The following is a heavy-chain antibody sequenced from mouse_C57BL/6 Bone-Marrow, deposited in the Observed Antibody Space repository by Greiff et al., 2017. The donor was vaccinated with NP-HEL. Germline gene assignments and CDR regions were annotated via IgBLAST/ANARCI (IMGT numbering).Heavy chain of an antibody. Sequence: QVQLQQPGAELVKPGASVKLSCKASGYTFTSYWMHWVKQRPGQGLEWIGMIHPNSGSTNYNEKFKSKATLTVDKSSSTAYMQLSSLTSEDSAVYDCARLTTVVAGGYFDYWGQGTTLTVSS. CDR3: ARLTTVVAGGYFDY. CDR1: GYTFTSYW. D-gene: IGHD1-1*01. CDR2: IHPNSGST. J-gene: IGHJ2*01. V-gene: IGHV1-64*01.